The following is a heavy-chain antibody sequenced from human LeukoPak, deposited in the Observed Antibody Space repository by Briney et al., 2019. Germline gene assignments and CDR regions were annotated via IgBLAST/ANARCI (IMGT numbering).Heavy chain of an antibody. CDR2: IYYSGST. Sequence: PSETLSLTCAVYGGSFSGYYWSWIRQHPGKGLEWIGYIYYSGSTYYNPSLKSRVTISVDTSKNQFSLKLSSVTAADTAVYYCARSWGDYVLYYYHGMDVWGQGTTVTVSS. D-gene: IGHD4-17*01. CDR3: ARSWGDYVLYYYHGMDV. J-gene: IGHJ6*02. V-gene: IGHV4-31*11. CDR1: GGSFSGYY.